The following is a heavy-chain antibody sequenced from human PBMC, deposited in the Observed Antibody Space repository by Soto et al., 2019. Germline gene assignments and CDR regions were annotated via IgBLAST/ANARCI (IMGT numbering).Heavy chain of an antibody. J-gene: IGHJ4*02. CDR2: ISSSSSYI. Sequence: EVQLVESGGGLVKPGGSLRLSCAASGFTFSSYSMNWVRQATGKGLEWVSSISSSSSYIYYADAVKGRFTISRDNAKNSLYLQMNSLRAEDTAVYYCARVGGQLVPGFDYWGQGTRVTVSS. D-gene: IGHD6-6*01. V-gene: IGHV3-21*01. CDR1: GFTFSSYS. CDR3: ARVGGQLVPGFDY.